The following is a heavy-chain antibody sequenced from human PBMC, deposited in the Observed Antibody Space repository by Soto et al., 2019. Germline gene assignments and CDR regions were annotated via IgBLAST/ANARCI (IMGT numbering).Heavy chain of an antibody. D-gene: IGHD2-15*01. V-gene: IGHV4-30-4*01. CDR2: IYYRGGT. Sequence: QVQLQESGPGLVTPSQTLSLTCTVSGGSISSGDYYWSWIRQPPGKGLEWIGYIYYRGGTYYNPSLKSRVTISVDTSENQFALKLSSVTAADTAVYYCARLVQLLQGRWFDPWGQGTLVTVSS. J-gene: IGHJ5*02. CDR1: GGSISSGDYY. CDR3: ARLVQLLQGRWFDP.